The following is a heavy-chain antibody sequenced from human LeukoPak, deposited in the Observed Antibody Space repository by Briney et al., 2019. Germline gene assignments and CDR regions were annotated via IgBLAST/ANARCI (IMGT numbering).Heavy chain of an antibody. J-gene: IGHJ4*02. D-gene: IGHD3-10*01. CDR2: IKSKNVGGTT. Sequence: PGGSLRLSCAASGFTFNNAWMNWVRQAPGKGLEWVGRIKSKNVGGTTDYAAPVKGRFTISRDDSKNTVYLQMNSLKIEDTAVYYCTTDLGTYYHGSQRLIPIDYWGQGTLVTVSS. CDR1: GFTFNNAW. V-gene: IGHV3-15*01. CDR3: TTDLGTYYHGSQRLIPIDY.